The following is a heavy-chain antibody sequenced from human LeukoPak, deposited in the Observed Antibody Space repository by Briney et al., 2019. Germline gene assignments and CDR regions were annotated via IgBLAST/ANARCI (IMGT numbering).Heavy chain of an antibody. V-gene: IGHV3-23*01. CDR3: AKYRGFGDSYDS. Sequence: GGSLRLSCAASGFPFSKNAMSWVRQAPGKGLEWVSSIGGSGGSTYYADAVKGRFTISRDTSKNTLYLQMNSLRAEDAAVYYCAKYRGFGDSYDSWGQGTLVTVSS. CDR1: GFPFSKNA. CDR2: IGGSGGST. J-gene: IGHJ4*02. D-gene: IGHD3-10*01.